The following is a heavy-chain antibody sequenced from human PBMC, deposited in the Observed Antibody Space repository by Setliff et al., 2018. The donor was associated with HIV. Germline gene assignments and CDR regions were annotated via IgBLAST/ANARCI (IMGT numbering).Heavy chain of an antibody. CDR2: INHSGST. CDR3: ARHSPSDY. J-gene: IGHJ4*02. CDR1: GFTFSDYE. V-gene: IGHV4-34*01. Sequence: ESLKISCVASGFTFSDYEMNWIRQPPGKGLEWIGEINHSGSTSYNPSLKSRVTISVDTSKNQFSLKLSSVTAADTAVYYCARHSPSDYWGQGTLVTAPQ.